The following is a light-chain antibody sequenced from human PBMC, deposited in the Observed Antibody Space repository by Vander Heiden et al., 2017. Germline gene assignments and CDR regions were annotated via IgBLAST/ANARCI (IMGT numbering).Light chain of an antibody. J-gene: IGKJ2*01. V-gene: IGKV3-11*01. CDR3: QQRSNWPRFT. Sequence: EIVLTQSPATLSLSPGERATLSCRASQSVSSYLAWYQQKPGQAPRLLIFDASNRATDIPARFSGSGSATDFTLTISSLEPEDFAVYYCQQRSNWPRFTFGQGTKLEIK. CDR1: QSVSSY. CDR2: DAS.